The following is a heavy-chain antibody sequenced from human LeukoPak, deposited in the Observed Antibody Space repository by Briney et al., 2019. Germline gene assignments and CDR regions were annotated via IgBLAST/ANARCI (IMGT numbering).Heavy chain of an antibody. CDR2: IYYSGST. D-gene: IGHD6-6*01. V-gene: IGHV4-39*01. CDR1: GGSISSSSYY. Sequence: SETLSLTCTVSGGSISSSSYYWGWIRQPPGKGLEWIGSIYYSGSTYYNPSLKSRVTISVDTSKNQFSLKLSSVTAADTAVYYRARRIGSSSSLSWGQGTLVTVSS. CDR3: ARRIGSSSSLS. J-gene: IGHJ5*02.